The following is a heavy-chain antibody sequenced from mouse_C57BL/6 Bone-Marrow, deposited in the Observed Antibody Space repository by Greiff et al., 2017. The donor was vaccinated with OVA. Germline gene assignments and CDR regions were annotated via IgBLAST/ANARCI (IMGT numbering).Heavy chain of an antibody. J-gene: IGHJ2*01. CDR3: TTDWDDY. Sequence: VQLQQSGAELVRPGASVKLSCTASGFNIKDDYMHWVKQRPEQGLEWIGWIDPENGDTEYASKFQGKATITADTSSNTAYLRLSSLTSEDTAVYYCTTDWDDYWGQGTTLTVSS. CDR2: IDPENGDT. D-gene: IGHD4-1*01. CDR1: GFNIKDDY. V-gene: IGHV14-4*01.